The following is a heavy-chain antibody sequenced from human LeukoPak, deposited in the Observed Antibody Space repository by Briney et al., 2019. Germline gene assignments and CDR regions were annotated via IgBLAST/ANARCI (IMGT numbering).Heavy chain of an antibody. CDR3: AKDTGYYYGSGNWYFDL. V-gene: IGHV3-33*06. D-gene: IGHD3-10*01. Sequence: PGGSLRLSCAASGFIFSSYGMHWVRQAPGKGLEWVAVIWYDGSNKYYADSVKGRFTISRDNSKNTLYLQMNSLRAEDTAVYYCAKDTGYYYGSGNWYFDLWGRGTLVTVSS. CDR2: IWYDGSNK. CDR1: GFIFSSYG. J-gene: IGHJ2*01.